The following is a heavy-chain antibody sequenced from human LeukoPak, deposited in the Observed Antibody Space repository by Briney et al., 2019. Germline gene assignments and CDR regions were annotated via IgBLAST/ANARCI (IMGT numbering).Heavy chain of an antibody. CDR2: ISSSSSYI. Sequence: GGSLRLSCAASGFTFSTYTINWVRQAPGKGLEWVSSISSSSSYIYYADSVKGRFTISRDNAKNSLYLQMNSLRAEDTAVYYCARDLRLYYYDSSGYYPQVPWGQGTLVTVSS. V-gene: IGHV3-21*01. J-gene: IGHJ5*02. D-gene: IGHD3-22*01. CDR1: GFTFSTYT. CDR3: ARDLRLYYYDSSGYYPQVP.